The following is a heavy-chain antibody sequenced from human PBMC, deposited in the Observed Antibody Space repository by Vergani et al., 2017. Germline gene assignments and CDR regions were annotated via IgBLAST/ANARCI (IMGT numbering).Heavy chain of an antibody. CDR3: ARDSQGWNHDY. CDR2: ISGSSSTT. V-gene: IGHV3-48*01. Sequence: EVQLVESGGGLVQTGGSLRISCAASGFTFSSYGMNWVRQAPGKGLEWVSYISGSSSTTHYADSVKGRFTISRDDAKHSLYLQMNSLRAEDTAVYYCARDSQGWNHDYWGQGTLVTVSS. D-gene: IGHD1-14*01. J-gene: IGHJ4*02. CDR1: GFTFSSYG.